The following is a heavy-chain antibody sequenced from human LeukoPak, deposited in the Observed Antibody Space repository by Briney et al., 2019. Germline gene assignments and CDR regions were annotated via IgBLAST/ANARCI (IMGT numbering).Heavy chain of an antibody. CDR3: MKVAVGGTLDY. D-gene: IGHD1-26*01. J-gene: IGHJ4*02. Sequence: GGSLRLSCSASGLTFSNYAMHWVRQAPGKGLEYVSAISSNGGRTYYADSVKGRFTISRDNSKNTLFLQMSSLRVEDTAVYYCMKVAVGGTLDYWGQGTLVTVSS. CDR2: ISSNGGRT. V-gene: IGHV3-64D*06. CDR1: GLTFSNYA.